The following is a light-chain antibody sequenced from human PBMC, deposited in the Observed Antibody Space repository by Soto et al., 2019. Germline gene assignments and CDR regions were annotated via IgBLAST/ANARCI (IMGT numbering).Light chain of an antibody. Sequence: EIQLTQSPSFLSAAVGDRFTITCLASQGISSYLAWFQQRPGRAPNLLIYGASTLQSGVPSRFSGSGSGTDFTLTISNLQPEDFATYYCQQLNAYPLTFGQVTRLAIK. V-gene: IGKV1-9*01. CDR3: QQLNAYPLT. J-gene: IGKJ5*01. CDR1: QGISSY. CDR2: GAS.